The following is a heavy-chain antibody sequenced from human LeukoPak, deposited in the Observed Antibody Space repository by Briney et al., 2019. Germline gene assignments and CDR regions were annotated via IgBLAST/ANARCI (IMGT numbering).Heavy chain of an antibody. D-gene: IGHD2-15*01. V-gene: IGHV4-39*07. J-gene: IGHJ5*02. CDR2: IYYSGST. Sequence: SETLSLTCTVSGGSISSSSYYWGWIRPPPGEWLEWIGSIYYSGSTYYNPSLKSRVTMSVDTSKNQFSLKLSSVTAADTAVYYCAREGGSGCSGGSCYSGALNWFDHWGQGTLVTVSS. CDR1: GGSISSSSYY. CDR3: AREGGSGCSGGSCYSGALNWFDH.